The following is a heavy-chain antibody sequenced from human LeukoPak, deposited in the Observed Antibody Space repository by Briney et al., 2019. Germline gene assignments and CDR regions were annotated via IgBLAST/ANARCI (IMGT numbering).Heavy chain of an antibody. CDR2: IYYSGST. J-gene: IGHJ4*02. D-gene: IGHD6-13*01. CDR3: ARVTGYMVEDYFDY. Sequence: SETLSLTCTVSGGSISSSSYYWGWIRQPPGKGLEWIGSIYYSGSTNYNPSLKSRVTISVDTSKNQFSLKLRSVTAADTAVYYCARVTGYMVEDYFDYWGQGTLVTVSS. CDR1: GGSISSSSYY. V-gene: IGHV4-39*07.